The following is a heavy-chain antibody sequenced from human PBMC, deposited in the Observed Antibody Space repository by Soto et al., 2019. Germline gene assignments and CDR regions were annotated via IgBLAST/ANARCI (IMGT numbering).Heavy chain of an antibody. D-gene: IGHD2-21*02. Sequence: AVKVSCKASGGTFSNYAISWVRQAPGQGLEWMGGIIPIFGTANYAQKFQGRVTITADESTSTAYMELSSLRSEDTAVYYCARAMTSPHYYYYYGMDVWGQGTTVTVSS. CDR2: IIPIFGTA. J-gene: IGHJ6*02. CDR3: ARAMTSPHYYYYYGMDV. CDR1: GGTFSNYA. V-gene: IGHV1-69*13.